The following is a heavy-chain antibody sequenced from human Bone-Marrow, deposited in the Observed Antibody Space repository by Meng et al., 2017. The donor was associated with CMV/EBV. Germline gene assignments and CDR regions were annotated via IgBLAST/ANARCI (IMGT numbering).Heavy chain of an antibody. CDR1: GGSFSGYY. Sequence: GSLRLSCAVYGGSFSGYYWSWIRQPPGKGLEWIGSIYYSGSTYYNPSLKSRVTISVDMSKTLFSLKLNSVSAADTAVYYCARLSNSTRPNFDYWGQGTPVTVSS. D-gene: IGHD6-6*01. V-gene: IGHV4-34*01. CDR2: IYYSGST. J-gene: IGHJ4*02. CDR3: ARLSNSTRPNFDY.